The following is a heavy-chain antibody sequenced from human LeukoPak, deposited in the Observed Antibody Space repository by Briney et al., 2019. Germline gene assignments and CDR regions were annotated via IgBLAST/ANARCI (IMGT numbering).Heavy chain of an antibody. CDR3: ARYGLAYTYDF. V-gene: IGHV4-59*01. CDR1: GGSISGCY. CDR2: IYYSGST. D-gene: IGHD3-16*01. J-gene: IGHJ4*02. Sequence: SETLSLTCSVSGGSISGCYWSWIRQPPGKGLEWIGYIYYSGSTNYNPSLKSRVTMSVDTSKNQFSLKLSSVTAADTAVYYCARYGLAYTYDFWGQGTLVTVSS.